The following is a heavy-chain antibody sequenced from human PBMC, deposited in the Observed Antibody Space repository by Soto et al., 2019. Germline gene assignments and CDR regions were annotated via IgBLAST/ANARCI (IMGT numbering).Heavy chain of an antibody. V-gene: IGHV3-30*18. CDR3: AKDQSTNSRSYHALDV. Sequence: QVQLVESGGGVVQPGESLRLSCAASEFTFSSYAMHWVRQAPGKGLEWVAVVSNDGSNKYYADSVKGRFTISRDNSKNMLNLQMNSLRAEDTAVYYCAKDQSTNSRSYHALDVWGQGTTVTVSS. J-gene: IGHJ6*02. CDR1: EFTFSSYA. CDR2: VSNDGSNK. D-gene: IGHD2-8*01.